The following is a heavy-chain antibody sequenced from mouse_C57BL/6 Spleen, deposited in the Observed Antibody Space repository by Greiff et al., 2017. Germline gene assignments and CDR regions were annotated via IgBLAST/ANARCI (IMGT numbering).Heavy chain of an antibody. D-gene: IGHD2-3*01. CDR3: ARVGYYVSLWYVDV. V-gene: IGHV1-22*01. CDR2: INPNNGGT. J-gene: IGHJ1*03. Sequence: VQLQQSGPELVKPGASVKMSCKASGYTFTDYNMHWVKQSPGKSLEWIGYINPNNGGTSYNQKFKGKATLTVNKSSSTAYMELRSLTSEDSAVYYCARVGYYVSLWYVDVWGKGTTVTVSA. CDR1: GYTFTDYN.